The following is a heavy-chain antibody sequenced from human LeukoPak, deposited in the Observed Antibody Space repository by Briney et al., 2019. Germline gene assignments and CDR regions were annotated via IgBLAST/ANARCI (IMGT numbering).Heavy chain of an antibody. CDR3: ARTYYDRYYYYYMDV. CDR1: GGSFSGYY. V-gene: IGHV4-34*01. Sequence: SETLSLTCAVYGGSFSGYYWSWIRQPPGKGLEWIGEINHSGSTNYNPSLKSRVTISVDTSKNQFSLKLSSVTDADTAVYYCARTYYDRYYYYYMDVWGKGTTVTVSS. CDR2: INHSGST. D-gene: IGHD3-22*01. J-gene: IGHJ6*03.